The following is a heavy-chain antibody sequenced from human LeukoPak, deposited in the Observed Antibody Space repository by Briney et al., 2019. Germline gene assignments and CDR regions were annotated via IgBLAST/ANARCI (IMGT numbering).Heavy chain of an antibody. J-gene: IGHJ2*01. CDR1: GFTFSSYA. V-gene: IGHV3-30-3*01. CDR2: ISYDGSNK. D-gene: IGHD6-13*01. Sequence: GGSLRLSCAASGFTFSSYAMHWVRQAPGKGLEWVAVISYDGSNKYYADSVKGRFTISRDNSKNTLYLQMNSLRAEDTAVYYCARDGGSSWYPDGYFDLWGRGTLVTVSS. CDR3: ARDGGSSWYPDGYFDL.